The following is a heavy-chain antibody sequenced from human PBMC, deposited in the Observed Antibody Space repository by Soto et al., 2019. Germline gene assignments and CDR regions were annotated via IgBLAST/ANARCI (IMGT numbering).Heavy chain of an antibody. V-gene: IGHV3-23*01. Sequence: EVQLLESGGGLVQPGGSLRLSCAASGFTFSSYAMSWVRQAPGKGLEWVSAISGSGGSTYYADSVKGRFTISRDNSKNTLHLQMNSLRAEDTAVYYCVKTLYSYGFPDWYFDLWGRGTLVTVSS. CDR2: ISGSGGST. D-gene: IGHD5-18*01. J-gene: IGHJ2*01. CDR3: VKTLYSYGFPDWYFDL. CDR1: GFTFSSYA.